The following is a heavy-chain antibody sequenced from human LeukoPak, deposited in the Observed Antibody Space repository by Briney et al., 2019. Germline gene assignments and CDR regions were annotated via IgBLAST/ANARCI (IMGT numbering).Heavy chain of an antibody. CDR2: IYPGDSDT. V-gene: IGHV5-51*01. J-gene: IGHJ6*02. CDR1: GYSFTSYW. Sequence: GESLKISCKGSGYSFTSYWIGWVRQMPGKGLEWMGIIYPGDSDTRYSPSFQGQVTISADKSISTAYLQWSSLKASDTAMYYCARGEAPRYYDILTGSYYYYYGMDVWGQGTTVTVSS. CDR3: ARGEAPRYYDILTGSYYYYYGMDV. D-gene: IGHD3-9*01.